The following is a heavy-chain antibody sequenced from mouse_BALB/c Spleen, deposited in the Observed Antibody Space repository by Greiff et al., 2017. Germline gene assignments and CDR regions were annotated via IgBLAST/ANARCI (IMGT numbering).Heavy chain of an antibody. V-gene: IGHV14-3*02. J-gene: IGHJ4*01. CDR3: ARTPPFYAMDY. CDR1: GFNIKDTY. Sequence: EVHLVESGAELVKPGASVKLSCTASGFNIKDTYMHWVKQRPEQGLEWIGRIDPANGNTKYDPKFQGKATITADTSSNTAYLQLSSLTSEDTAVYYCARTPPFYAMDYWGQGTSVTVSS. CDR2: IDPANGNT.